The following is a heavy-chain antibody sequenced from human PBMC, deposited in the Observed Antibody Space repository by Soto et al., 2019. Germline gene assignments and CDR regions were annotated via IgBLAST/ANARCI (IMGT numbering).Heavy chain of an antibody. V-gene: IGHV3-23*01. CDR3: AKDRDYADYRPDS. CDR1: GFTFSKYA. Sequence: DVQVLESGGCFVQPGGSIGLACASSGFTFSKYAMSWARQAPGKGLEWGSGISSSGDNTYYADSVRGRFTISRDNSKNILYLQLHRLRAEDTAVYYCAKDRDYADYRPDSWGQGTLVTVSS. D-gene: IGHD4-17*01. CDR2: ISSSGDNT. J-gene: IGHJ5*01.